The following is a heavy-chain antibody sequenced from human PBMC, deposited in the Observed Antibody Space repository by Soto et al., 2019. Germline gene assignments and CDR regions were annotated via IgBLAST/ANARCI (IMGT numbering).Heavy chain of an antibody. D-gene: IGHD4-17*01. CDR1: GGSISSGGYY. Sequence: QVQLQESGPGLVKPSQTLSLTCTVSGGSISSGGYYWSWIRQHPGKGLEWIGYIYYSGSTYYNPSLKRRVTISVDTSKNQFSLKLSSVTAADTAVYYCARDSPMTTVTTEAYGMDVWGQGTTVTVSS. CDR2: IYYSGST. V-gene: IGHV4-31*03. CDR3: ARDSPMTTVTTEAYGMDV. J-gene: IGHJ6*02.